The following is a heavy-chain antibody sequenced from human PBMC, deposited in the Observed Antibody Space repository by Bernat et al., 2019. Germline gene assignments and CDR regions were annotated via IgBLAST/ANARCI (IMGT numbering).Heavy chain of an antibody. CDR1: GGSFSDYY. V-gene: IGHV4-34*01. J-gene: IGHJ6*03. Sequence: QVQLQQWGAGLLKPSETLSLTCAVYGGSFSDYYWSWIRQPPGKGLEWIGEINHSGSTNYNPSLKSRVTISVDTSKNQFSLKLSSVTAADTAVYFCARGDIVVVPAARVYYYYMAVWGKGTTVTVSS. CDR3: ARGDIVVVPAARVYYYYMAV. D-gene: IGHD2-2*01. CDR2: INHSGST.